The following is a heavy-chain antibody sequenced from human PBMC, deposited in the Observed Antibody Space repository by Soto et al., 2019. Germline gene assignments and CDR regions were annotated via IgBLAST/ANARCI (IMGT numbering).Heavy chain of an antibody. Sequence: GSLRLSCAASGFTFSSYAMHWVRQAPGKGLEWVAVISYDGSNKYYADSVKGRFTISRDNSKNTLYLQMNSLRAEDTAVYYCARPSGRYCSGGSCYSGAFDIWGQGTMVTVSS. V-gene: IGHV3-30-3*01. CDR3: ARPSGRYCSGGSCYSGAFDI. CDR2: ISYDGSNK. D-gene: IGHD2-15*01. J-gene: IGHJ3*02. CDR1: GFTFSSYA.